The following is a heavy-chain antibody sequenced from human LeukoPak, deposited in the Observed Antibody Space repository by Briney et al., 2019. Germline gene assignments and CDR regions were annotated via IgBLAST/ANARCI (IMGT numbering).Heavy chain of an antibody. CDR1: GFTVSRNY. J-gene: IGHJ4*02. V-gene: IGHV3-66*01. CDR2: IYSGGNT. CDR3: ARDRDWNSGFDY. D-gene: IGHD1-7*01. Sequence: GGSLRLSCAASGFTVSRNYMSWVRQAPGKGLECVSVIYSGGNTYYTDSVKGRFTISRDNSKNTLYLQMNSLRADDTAVYYCARDRDWNSGFDYWGQGTLVTVSS.